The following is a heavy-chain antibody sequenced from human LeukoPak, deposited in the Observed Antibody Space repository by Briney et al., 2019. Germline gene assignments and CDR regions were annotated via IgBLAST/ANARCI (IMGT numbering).Heavy chain of an antibody. V-gene: IGHV4-34*03. CDR2: INHSGST. D-gene: IGHD3-10*01. CDR3: TKSDGYGLIRI. Sequence: KPSQTLSLTCAVYGGSFSGYYWSWIRQPPGKGLEWIGEINHSGSTNYNPSLKSRVTISVDTSKNQFSLTVISMTAADTAAYYCTKSDGYGLIRICGRGTMVTVSS. CDR1: GGSFSGYY. J-gene: IGHJ3*02.